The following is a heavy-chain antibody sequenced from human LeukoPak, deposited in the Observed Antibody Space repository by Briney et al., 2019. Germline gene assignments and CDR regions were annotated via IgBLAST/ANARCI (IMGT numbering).Heavy chain of an antibody. CDR1: GGSFSGYY. V-gene: IGHV4-34*01. J-gene: IGHJ4*02. Sequence: SETLSLTCAVSGGSFSGYYWTWIRQPPGKGLEWIGEINHSGSANYNPSLKSRVTISLDTSKNQFSLKLTSVTAADTAVYYCARAVKFSSGWHGGYFDYWGQGTLVTVSS. CDR3: ARAVKFSSGWHGGYFDY. D-gene: IGHD6-19*01. CDR2: INHSGSA.